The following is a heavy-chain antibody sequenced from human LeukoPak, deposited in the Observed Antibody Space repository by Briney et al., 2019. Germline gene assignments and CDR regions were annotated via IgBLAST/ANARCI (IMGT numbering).Heavy chain of an antibody. V-gene: IGHV3-30*02. J-gene: IGHJ4*02. Sequence: QTGGSLRLSCAASGFTFNNYGMHWVRQAPGKGLEWVAFIRYDGSNEHYAGSVRGRFTISRDNSKNTLYLQMNSLRAEDAAVYYCARDQVAYYDYVWGSYRSRLFDYWGQGTLVTVSS. CDR3: ARDQVAYYDYVWGSYRSRLFDY. D-gene: IGHD3-16*02. CDR2: IRYDGSNE. CDR1: GFTFNNYG.